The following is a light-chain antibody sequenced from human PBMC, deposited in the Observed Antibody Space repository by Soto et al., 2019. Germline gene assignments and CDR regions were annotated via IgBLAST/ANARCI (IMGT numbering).Light chain of an antibody. CDR2: GAS. J-gene: IGKJ4*01. V-gene: IGKV3-15*01. Sequence: EIVMTQSPATLSVSPGERVTLSCRASQRVSSDLAWYQQKPGQAPRLLIYGASTRATAIPARFSGSGSGTEFTLTISSLQSEDCALYYCQQYGSSPGLTFGGGTKVEIK. CDR3: QQYGSSPGLT. CDR1: QRVSSD.